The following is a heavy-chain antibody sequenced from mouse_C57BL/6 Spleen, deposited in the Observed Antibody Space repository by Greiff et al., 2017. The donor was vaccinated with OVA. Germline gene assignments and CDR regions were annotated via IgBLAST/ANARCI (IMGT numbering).Heavy chain of an antibody. CDR3: TKGPGTMDAMDY. CDR2: IYPGNSDT. CDR1: GYTFTSYW. Sequence: EVQLQQSGTVLARPGASVKMSCKTSGYTFTSYWMHWVKQRPGQGLAWIGAIYPGNSDTSSNQKFKGKAKLTAVTSASTAYMELSSLTNEDSAVYYCTKGPGTMDAMDYWGQGTSVTVSS. V-gene: IGHV1-5*01. D-gene: IGHD1-1*02. J-gene: IGHJ4*01.